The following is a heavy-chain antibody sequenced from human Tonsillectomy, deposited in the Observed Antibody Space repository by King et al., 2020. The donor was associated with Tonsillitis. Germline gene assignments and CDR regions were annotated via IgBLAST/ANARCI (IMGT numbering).Heavy chain of an antibody. V-gene: IGHV3-23*04. CDR1: GFTFRSYA. CDR2: ISGSGSST. J-gene: IGHJ3*02. D-gene: IGHD2-15*01. CDR3: AKDLLQCSGGSCYNAFDI. Sequence: VQLVESGGGLVQPEGSLRLSCAVSGFTFRSYAMSWVRQAPGKGLEWVSGISGSGSSTYYADSVKGRFSISRDNSKNTLYVEMNNLSVEDTAVYYCAKDLLQCSGGSCYNAFDIWGQGTMVTVSS.